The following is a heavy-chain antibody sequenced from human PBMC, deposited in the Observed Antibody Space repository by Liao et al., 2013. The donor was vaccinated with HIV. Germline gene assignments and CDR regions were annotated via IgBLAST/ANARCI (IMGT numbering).Heavy chain of an antibody. CDR1: GGSISGKTYH. D-gene: IGHD2-21*02. V-gene: IGHV4-39*02. Sequence: QVQLQESGPGLVKPSQTLSLTCTVSGGSISGKTYHWGWIRQPPGKGLEWIASIYYSGTPYYNPSLRSRVTISIDTSNNHFSLRLSSVTAADTAVYYCARVGMTTITGYYYYIDLWGKGTTVTVSS. J-gene: IGHJ6*03. CDR3: ARVGMTTITGYYYYIDL. CDR2: IYYSGTP.